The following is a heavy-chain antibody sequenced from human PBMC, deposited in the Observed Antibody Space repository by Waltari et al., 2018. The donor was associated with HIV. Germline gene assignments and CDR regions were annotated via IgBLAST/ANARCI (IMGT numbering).Heavy chain of an antibody. CDR3: ARFSIAAGGLVDY. CDR2: IYYSGST. Sequence: QLQLQESGPGLVTPSETLSLTCTVSGGSLSSRSYYWGWIRQPPGKGLEWIGSIYYSGSTYYNPSLKSRVTISVDTSKNQFSLKLSSVTAADTAVYYCARFSIAAGGLVDYWGQGTLVTVSS. J-gene: IGHJ4*02. D-gene: IGHD6-13*01. CDR1: GGSLSSRSYY. V-gene: IGHV4-39*01.